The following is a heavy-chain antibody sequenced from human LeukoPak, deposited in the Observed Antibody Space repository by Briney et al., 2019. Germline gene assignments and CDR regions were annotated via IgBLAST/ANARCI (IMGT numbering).Heavy chain of an antibody. Sequence: GGSLRLSCAASGSTFSSYGMHWVRQAPGKGLEWVAFIRYDGSNKYYADSVKGRFTISRDNSKNTLYLQMNSLRAEDTAVYYCAKVYGSGSYYELHYFDYWGQGTLVTVSS. V-gene: IGHV3-30*02. CDR1: GSTFSSYG. CDR2: IRYDGSNK. J-gene: IGHJ4*02. D-gene: IGHD3-10*01. CDR3: AKVYGSGSYYELHYFDY.